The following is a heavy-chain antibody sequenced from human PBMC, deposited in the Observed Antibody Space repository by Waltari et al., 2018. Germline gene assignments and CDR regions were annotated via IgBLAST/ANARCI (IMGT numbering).Heavy chain of an antibody. J-gene: IGHJ6*02. CDR3: ARHLPDYYYYGVDV. CDR2: IDPSDSYT. V-gene: IGHV5-10-1*03. CDR1: GYNFTSYW. Sequence: EVQLVQSGAEVKKPGESLRISCKGSGYNFTSYWISWVRQMPGKGLEWMGRIDPSDSYTNFNPSVPGHVTISVDKSISTAHVQWSSLKASDTAMYYCARHLPDYYYYGVDVWGQGTTVTVSS.